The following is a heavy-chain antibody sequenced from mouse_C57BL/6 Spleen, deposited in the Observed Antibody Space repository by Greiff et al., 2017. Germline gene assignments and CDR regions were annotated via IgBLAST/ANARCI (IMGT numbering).Heavy chain of an antibody. CDR1: GYTFTSYW. CDR3: ARPRYYYGSSYGRAMDY. J-gene: IGHJ4*01. CDR2: IDPNSGGT. V-gene: IGHV1-72*01. D-gene: IGHD1-1*01. Sequence: QVQLKQPGAELVKPGASVKLSCKASGYTFTSYWMHWVKQRPGRGLEWIGRIDPNSGGTTYNEKFKSKATLTVDKPSSTAYMQLSSLTSEDSAVYYCARPRYYYGSSYGRAMDYWGQGTAVTVSS.